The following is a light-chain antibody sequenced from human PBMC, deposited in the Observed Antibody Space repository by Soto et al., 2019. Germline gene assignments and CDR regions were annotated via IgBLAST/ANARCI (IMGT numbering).Light chain of an antibody. J-gene: IGKJ5*01. CDR1: QGIGTY. V-gene: IGKV1-9*01. Sequence: IQLTQSPSSLSASVGDRVTVTCRASQGIGTYLVWYQQKSGKAPTVLIYASSTLQTGVPSRFSGSGSGTDFTLTISSLQPEDSAIYYCQQADTFPITFGQGTRLEIK. CDR3: QQADTFPIT. CDR2: ASS.